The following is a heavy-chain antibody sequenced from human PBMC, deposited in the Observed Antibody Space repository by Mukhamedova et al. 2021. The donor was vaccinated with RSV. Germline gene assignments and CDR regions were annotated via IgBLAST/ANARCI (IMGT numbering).Heavy chain of an antibody. CDR2: IESDGTIP. Sequence: IESDGTIPAYADSVKGRFIISRDNAKNTLYLQMNSLRDEDTAVYYCATNWFDLWGQGTLVTVSS. V-gene: IGHV3-74*03. J-gene: IGHJ5*02. CDR3: ATNWFDL.